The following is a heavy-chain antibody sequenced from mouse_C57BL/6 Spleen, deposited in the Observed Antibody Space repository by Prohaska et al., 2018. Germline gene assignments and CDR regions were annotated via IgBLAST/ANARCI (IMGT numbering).Heavy chain of an antibody. D-gene: IGHD2-1*01. CDR1: GYTFTDYY. CDR3: ARGENYNY. J-gene: IGHJ2*01. CDR2: INPSNGGT. V-gene: IGHV1-26*01. Sequence: SVKISCKASGYTFTDYYMNWVKQSHGKSLEWIGDINPSNGGTNYNEKFKSKATLTVDKSSSTAYMQLSSLTSEDSAVYYCARGENYNYWGQGTTLTVSS.